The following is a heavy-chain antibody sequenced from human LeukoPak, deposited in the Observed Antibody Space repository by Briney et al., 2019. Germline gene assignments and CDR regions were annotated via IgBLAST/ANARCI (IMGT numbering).Heavy chain of an antibody. J-gene: IGHJ4*02. Sequence: SETLSLTCTVSGGSISSSSYYWGWIRQPPGKGLEWIGSIYYSGSTYYNPSLKSRVTISVDTSKNQFSLKLSSVTAADTAVYYCARAGCGSDCYSVGRHYFDYWGQGTLVTVSS. CDR3: ARAGCGSDCYSVGRHYFDY. CDR2: IYYSGST. CDR1: GGSISSSSYY. D-gene: IGHD2-21*02. V-gene: IGHV4-39*07.